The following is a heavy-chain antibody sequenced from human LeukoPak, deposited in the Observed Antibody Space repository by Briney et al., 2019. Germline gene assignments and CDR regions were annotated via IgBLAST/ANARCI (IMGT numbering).Heavy chain of an antibody. V-gene: IGHV3-53*01. D-gene: IGHD5-18*01. CDR2: IYSGGST. CDR3: ARFRYYWFDP. CDR1: GFTVSRNY. J-gene: IGHJ5*02. Sequence: GGSLRLSCAASGFTVSRNYMSWARHAPGKGLEWVSVIYSGGSTYYADSVKGRFTISRDNSKNTPYLKMNNLRAKDTAVYYCARFRYYWFDPWGQGTLVTVSS.